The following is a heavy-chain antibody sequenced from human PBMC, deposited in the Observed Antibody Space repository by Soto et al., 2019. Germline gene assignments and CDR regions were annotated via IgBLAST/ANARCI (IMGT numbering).Heavy chain of an antibody. CDR3: ATGGYYPDY. V-gene: IGHV3-21*03. D-gene: IGHD3-10*01. CDR1: GFPFSAYN. Sequence: EVQLVESGGGLVKPGGSLRLSCTGSGFPFSAYNMNWVRQVPGKGPEWISSITSKTGQIYYAESVKGRFTISRDDSENTVFLQMNSLKTEDTAVYYCATGGYYPDYWGQGTLVTVSS. J-gene: IGHJ4*02. CDR2: ITSKTGQI.